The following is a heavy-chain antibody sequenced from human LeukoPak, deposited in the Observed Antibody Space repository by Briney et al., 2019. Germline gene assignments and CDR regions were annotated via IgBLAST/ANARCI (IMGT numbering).Heavy chain of an antibody. CDR3: AKDFYRLGEFDAFDN. Sequence: PGGSLRLSCAASGFTFDDYAMHWVRQAPGKGLEWVSGISWNSGRIGYADSVKGRFTISGDNAKNSLYLQMNSLRVEVTALYYCAKDFYRLGEFDAFDNWGQGTMVTVSS. V-gene: IGHV3-9*01. CDR2: ISWNSGRI. D-gene: IGHD3-16*01. J-gene: IGHJ3*02. CDR1: GFTFDDYA.